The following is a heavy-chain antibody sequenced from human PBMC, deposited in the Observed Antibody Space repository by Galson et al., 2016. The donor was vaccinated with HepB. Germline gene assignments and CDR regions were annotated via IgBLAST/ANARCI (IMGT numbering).Heavy chain of an antibody. CDR3: ARGGLEWSPLVYGMDV. V-gene: IGHV3-33*01. CDR2: MWYDGSNK. D-gene: IGHD3-3*01. Sequence: SLRLSCAASGFSFSIYGMHWVRQAPGKGLEWVAIMWYDGSNKHYADSVKGRFTISRDISKNTLYLEMNSLRAEDTGVYYCARGGLEWSPLVYGMDVWGQGTTVTVSS. J-gene: IGHJ6*02. CDR1: GFSFSIYG.